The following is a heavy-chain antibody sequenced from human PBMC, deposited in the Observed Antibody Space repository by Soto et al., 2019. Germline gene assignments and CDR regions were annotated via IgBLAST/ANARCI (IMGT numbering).Heavy chain of an antibody. CDR3: ARGRGYSGQRRGWFDP. Sequence: QLQLQESGPGLVKPSETLSLTCTVSGGSISTYYWNWIRQPPGKGLEWIGDIYYSGRTNYNPSLKRRVAISVDMSKNQFSLNLSSVTPADTAVYYCARGRGYSGQRRGWFDPWGKGTLVTVSS. V-gene: IGHV4-59*01. CDR1: GGSISTYY. J-gene: IGHJ5*02. CDR2: IYYSGRT. D-gene: IGHD5-12*01.